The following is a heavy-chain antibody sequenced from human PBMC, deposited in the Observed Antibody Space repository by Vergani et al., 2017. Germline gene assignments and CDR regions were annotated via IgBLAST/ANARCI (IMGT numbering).Heavy chain of an antibody. CDR1: GYTFTSYG. V-gene: IGHV1-18*01. D-gene: IGHD2-2*01. Sequence: QVQLVQSGAEVKKPGASVKVSCKASGYTFTSYGISWVRQAPGQGLEWMGWISAYNGNTNYAQKFQGRVTMTEDTSTDTAYMELSSLRSEDTAVYYCATLIFSVVVPGNRAGTKYAFDIWGQGTMVTVSS. J-gene: IGHJ3*02. CDR3: ATLIFSVVVPGNRAGTKYAFDI. CDR2: ISAYNGNT.